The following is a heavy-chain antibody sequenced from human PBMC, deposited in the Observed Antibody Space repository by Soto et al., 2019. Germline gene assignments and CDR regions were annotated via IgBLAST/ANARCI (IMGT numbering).Heavy chain of an antibody. Sequence: GDSVKGSCKASGYTFTSYDINWVRQATGQGLEWMGWMNPNSGNTGYAQKFQGRVTMTRNTSISTAYMELSSLRSEDTAVYYCAGAYCINTSCYLGYGMDVWGQGTTVTVSS. J-gene: IGHJ6*01. CDR3: AGAYCINTSCYLGYGMDV. CDR1: GYTFTSYD. D-gene: IGHD2-2*01. V-gene: IGHV1-8*01. CDR2: MNPNSGNT.